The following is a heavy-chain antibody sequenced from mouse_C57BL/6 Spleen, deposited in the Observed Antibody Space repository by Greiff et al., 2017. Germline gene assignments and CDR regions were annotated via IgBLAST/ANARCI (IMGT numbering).Heavy chain of an antibody. Sequence: EVQLQQSGPELVKPGASVKISCKASGYSFTDYNMNWVKQSNGKSLEWIGVINPNYGTTRYNQKFKGKATLTVDQASSTAYMQLNSLTSEDSAVYYCAMGYGSSFSWFAYWGQGTLVTVSA. CDR2: INPNYGTT. J-gene: IGHJ3*01. CDR1: GYSFTDYN. V-gene: IGHV1-39*01. D-gene: IGHD1-1*01. CDR3: AMGYGSSFSWFAY.